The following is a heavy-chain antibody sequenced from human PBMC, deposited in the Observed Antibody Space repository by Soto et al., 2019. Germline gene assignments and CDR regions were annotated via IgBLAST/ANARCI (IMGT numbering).Heavy chain of an antibody. J-gene: IGHJ6*02. Sequence: GSSVKVSCKASGYTFTSYGISWVRQAPGQGLEWMGWISAYNGNTNYAQKLQGRVTMTTDTSTSTAYMELRSLRYDDTAVYYCARADDGGPTYYYYVMAVRGQGSTVTVS. CDR1: GYTFTSYG. D-gene: IGHD2-15*01. CDR2: ISAYNGNT. V-gene: IGHV1-18*01. CDR3: ARADDGGPTYYYYVMAV.